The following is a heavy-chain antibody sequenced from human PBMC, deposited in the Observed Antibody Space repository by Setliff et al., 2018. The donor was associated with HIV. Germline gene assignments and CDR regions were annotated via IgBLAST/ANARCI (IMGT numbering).Heavy chain of an antibody. CDR1: HYSISDSYY. J-gene: IGHJ4*01. CDR2: VYYLGNT. Sequence: SQTLSLTCLVSHYSISDSYYWGWVRQPPGKGLEWIGTVYYLGNTYHNPSLRSRLSLSIDRSHQSFSFQLTSVSAADTAMYYCARGQWEGLHAYFFDVWGHGMLVTVSS. D-gene: IGHD1-26*01. V-gene: IGHV4-38-2*01. CDR3: ARGQWEGLHAYFFDV.